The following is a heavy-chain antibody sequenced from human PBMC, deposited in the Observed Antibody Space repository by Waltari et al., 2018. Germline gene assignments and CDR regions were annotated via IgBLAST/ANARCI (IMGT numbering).Heavy chain of an antibody. CDR3: AKVQDTDLYYFEN. D-gene: IGHD3-3*01. CDR2: ISYDESNK. CDR1: GFTFSSYG. V-gene: IGHV3-30*18. J-gene: IGHJ4*02. Sequence: QVQLVESGGGVVQPGRSLRLSCTASGFTFSSYGMHWVRQAPGKGLEWVAVISYDESNKFYGDAVKGRFTISRDNSKNTLYLQMHSLRAEETAVYYCAKVQDTDLYYFENWGQGTLVTVSS.